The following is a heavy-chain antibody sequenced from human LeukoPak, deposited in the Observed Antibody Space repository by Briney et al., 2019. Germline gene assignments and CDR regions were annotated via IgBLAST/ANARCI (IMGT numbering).Heavy chain of an antibody. CDR1: GGSISSYY. J-gene: IGHJ4*02. CDR3: ARSDQLGGIIDY. CDR2: IYFSGST. D-gene: IGHD7-27*01. V-gene: IGHV4-59*07. Sequence: PSHSLSLTCTLSGGSISSYYWGWIRQPPGKGLEWVGYIYFSGSTTYTPSLKSRVTISVDTSKNQFSLKLSPVTAAHTAVYYCARSDQLGGIIDYWRQGTLLTVSS.